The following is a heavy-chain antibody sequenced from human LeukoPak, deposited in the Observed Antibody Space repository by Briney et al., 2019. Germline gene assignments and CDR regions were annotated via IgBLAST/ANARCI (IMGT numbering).Heavy chain of an antibody. D-gene: IGHD6-13*01. CDR3: ARDSSGYDGVAYSSSWYHDDY. V-gene: IGHV1-2*02. J-gene: IGHJ4*02. CDR1: GYTFTSYG. Sequence: GASVKVSCKASGYTFTSYGISWVRQAPGQGLEWMGWINPNSGGTNYAQKFQGRVTMTRDTSISTAYMELSRLRSDDTAVYYCARDSSGYDGVAYSSSWYHDDYWGQGTLVTVSS. CDR2: INPNSGGT.